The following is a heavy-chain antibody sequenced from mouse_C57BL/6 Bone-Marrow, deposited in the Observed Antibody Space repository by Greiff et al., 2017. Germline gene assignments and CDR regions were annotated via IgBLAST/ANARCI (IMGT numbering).Heavy chain of an antibody. V-gene: IGHV5-4*01. CDR3: ARDYYGSSSPWFAY. D-gene: IGHD1-1*01. Sequence: EVMLVESGGGLVKPGGSLKLSCAASGFTFSSYAMSWVRQTPEKRLEWVATISAGGSYTYYPDNVKGRFTISRDNAKNNLYLQMSHLKSEDTAMYYCARDYYGSSSPWFAYWGQGTLVTVSA. CDR1: GFTFSSYA. J-gene: IGHJ3*01. CDR2: ISAGGSYT.